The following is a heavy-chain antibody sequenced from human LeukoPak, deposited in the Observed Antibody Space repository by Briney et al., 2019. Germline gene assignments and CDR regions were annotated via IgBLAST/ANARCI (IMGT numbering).Heavy chain of an antibody. J-gene: IGHJ6*03. CDR3: ARGLLGCSSTSCYRRYYYYMDV. Sequence: SETLSLTCTVSGGSISSYYWSWIRQPAGKGLEWIGRIYTSGSTNYNPSLKSRVTISVDTSKNQFSLKLSSVTAADTAVYYCARGLLGCSSTSCYRRYYYYMDVWGKGTTVTVSS. CDR1: GGSISSYY. V-gene: IGHV4-4*07. D-gene: IGHD2-2*02. CDR2: IYTSGST.